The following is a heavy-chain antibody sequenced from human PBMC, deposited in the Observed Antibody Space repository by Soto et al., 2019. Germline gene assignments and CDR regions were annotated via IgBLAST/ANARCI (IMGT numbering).Heavy chain of an antibody. J-gene: IGHJ4*02. CDR1: GGSLRSYY. Sequence: HSETLSLNCTMSGGSLRSYYGRWIRQPQVTGLGWIGYIYYSGSTNYNPSLKSRVTISVDTSKNQFSLKLSSVTAADTAVYYCARVRGNYYDSSGHYSGEYYFDYWGQGTLVTVS. CDR2: IYYSGST. D-gene: IGHD3-22*01. CDR3: ARVRGNYYDSSGHYSGEYYFDY. V-gene: IGHV4-59*01.